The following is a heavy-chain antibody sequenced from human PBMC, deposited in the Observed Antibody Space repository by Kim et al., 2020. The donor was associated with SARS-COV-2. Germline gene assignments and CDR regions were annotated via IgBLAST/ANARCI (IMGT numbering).Heavy chain of an antibody. CDR1: GGSISSGGYY. Sequence: SETLSLTCTVSGGSISSGGYYCSWIRQYPGKGLEWIGYIYYSGSTYYNPSLKSRVTISVDKSKNQFSLKLSSVTAADTAVYYCAREERGYSYGYSDYFDYWGQGTLVTVSS. V-gene: IGHV4-31*03. J-gene: IGHJ4*02. D-gene: IGHD5-18*01. CDR3: AREERGYSYGYSDYFDY. CDR2: IYYSGST.